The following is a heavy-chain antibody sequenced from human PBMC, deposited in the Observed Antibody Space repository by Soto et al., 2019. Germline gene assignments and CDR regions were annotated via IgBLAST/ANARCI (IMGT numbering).Heavy chain of an antibody. CDR1: EFTFADYA. D-gene: IGHD2-2*01. V-gene: IGHV3-23*01. CDR3: AKVIVVVPAVNNYYMDV. J-gene: IGHJ6*03. CDR2: ISGSDDST. Sequence: EVQLLESGGGLVQPGGSLRLSCAASEFTFADYAMTWVRQAPGKGLEGVSAISGSDDSTYYADCVKGRFTISRDNSKNTLFLQMNSLRVEDTAVYYCAKVIVVVPAVNNYYMDVWGKGTTVTVSS.